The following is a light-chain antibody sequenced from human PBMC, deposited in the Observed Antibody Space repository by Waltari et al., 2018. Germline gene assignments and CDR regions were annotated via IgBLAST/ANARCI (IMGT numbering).Light chain of an antibody. CDR1: QSVLYSSNNKNY. V-gene: IGKV4-1*01. CDR2: WAS. J-gene: IGKJ3*01. Sequence: DIVMTQSPDSLAVSLGERATINSQSNQSVLYSSNNKNYLAWYQQKTGQPPKLLIYWASTRESGVPDRFSGSGSGTDFTLTSSRLKAEDVAVYYCQQYYTTPFTFGPGTKVEIK. CDR3: QQYYTTPFT.